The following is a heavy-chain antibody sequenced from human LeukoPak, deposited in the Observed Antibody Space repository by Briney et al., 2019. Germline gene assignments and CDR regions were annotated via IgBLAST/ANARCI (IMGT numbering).Heavy chain of an antibody. CDR3: AKNGAAPKVYYFDY. Sequence: GGSLRLSCAASGFTFSSYWMSWVRQTPGKGLEWVASIKQDGSEKYYVDSVKGRFTISRDNAKNSLYLQMDSLRAEDTAVYYCAKNGAAPKVYYFDYWGQGTLVTVSS. J-gene: IGHJ4*02. D-gene: IGHD6-13*01. V-gene: IGHV3-7*03. CDR1: GFTFSSYW. CDR2: IKQDGSEK.